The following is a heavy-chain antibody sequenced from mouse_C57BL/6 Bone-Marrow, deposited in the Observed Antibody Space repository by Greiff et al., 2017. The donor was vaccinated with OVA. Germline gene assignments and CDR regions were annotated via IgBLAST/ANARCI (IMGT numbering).Heavy chain of an antibody. CDR1: GYTFTDYE. D-gene: IGHD2-1*01. CDR3: ARGYCNYYDMDY. CDR2: IDPETGGT. Sequence: QVQLQQSGAELVRPGASVTLSCKASGYTFTDYEMHWVKQTPVHGLEWIGAIDPETGGTAYNQKFKGKAILTADKSSSTAYMELRSLTSEDSAVDDCARGYCNYYDMDYWGQGTAVTVSA. V-gene: IGHV1-15*01. J-gene: IGHJ4*01.